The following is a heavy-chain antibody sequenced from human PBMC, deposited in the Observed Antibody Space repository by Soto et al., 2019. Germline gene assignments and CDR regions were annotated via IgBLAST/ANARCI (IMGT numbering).Heavy chain of an antibody. CDR1: GFTFSSYG. CDR2: ISYDGSNK. Sequence: QVQLVESGGGVVQPGRSLRLSCAASGFTFSSYGMHWVRQAPGKGLEWVAVISYDGSNKCYADSVKGRFTISRDQSKNTLYLQMNSLRAEDKAVYYCGKESVSSGWIDYWGQGTLVTVSS. D-gene: IGHD6-19*01. V-gene: IGHV3-30*18. J-gene: IGHJ4*02. CDR3: GKESVSSGWIDY.